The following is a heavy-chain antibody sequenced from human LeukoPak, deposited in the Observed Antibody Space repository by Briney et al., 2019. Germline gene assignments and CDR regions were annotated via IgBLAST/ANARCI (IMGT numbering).Heavy chain of an antibody. J-gene: IGHJ3*02. CDR2: IYYSGST. Sequence: SETLSLTCTVSGGSISSYYWSWIRQPPGKGLEWIGYIYYSGSTNYNPSLKSRVTISVDTSKNQFSLKLSSVTAADTAVYYCARDRRGDAFDIRGQGTMVTVSS. V-gene: IGHV4-59*01. D-gene: IGHD3-10*01. CDR3: ARDRRGDAFDI. CDR1: GGSISSYY.